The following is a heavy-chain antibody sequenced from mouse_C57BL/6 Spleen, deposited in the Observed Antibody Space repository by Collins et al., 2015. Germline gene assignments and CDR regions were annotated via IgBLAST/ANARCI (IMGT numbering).Heavy chain of an antibody. CDR2: INTYSGVP. J-gene: IGHJ1*03. CDR3: ARSKGSSYWYFDV. V-gene: IGHV9-3*01. CDR1: GYTFTTYG. D-gene: IGHD1-1*01. Sequence: QIQLVQSGPELKKPGETVKISCKASGYTFTTYGMSWVKQAPGKGLKWMGWINTYSGVPTYADDFKGRFAFSLETSASTAYLQINNLKNEDTATYFCARSKGSSYWYFDVWGTGTTVTVSS.